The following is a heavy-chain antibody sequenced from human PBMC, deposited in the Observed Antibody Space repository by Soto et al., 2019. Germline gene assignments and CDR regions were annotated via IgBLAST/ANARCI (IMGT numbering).Heavy chain of an antibody. CDR1: GFTFSSYG. CDR3: AREQDVLMVYASQEWGDAFDI. V-gene: IGHV3-33*01. CDR2: IWYDGSNK. J-gene: IGHJ3*02. D-gene: IGHD2-8*01. Sequence: GGSLRLSCAASGFTFSSYGMHWVRQAPGKGLEWVAVIWYDGSNKYYADSVKGRFTISRDNSKNTLYLQMNSLRAEDTAVYYCAREQDVLMVYASQEWGDAFDIWGQGTMVTVSS.